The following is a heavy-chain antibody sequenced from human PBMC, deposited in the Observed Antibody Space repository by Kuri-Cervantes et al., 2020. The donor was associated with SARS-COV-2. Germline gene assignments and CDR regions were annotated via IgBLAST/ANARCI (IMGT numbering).Heavy chain of an antibody. J-gene: IGHJ3*02. CDR2: ISSSSSYI. CDR3: ARAPTGPYSVAGHAFDI. CDR1: GFTFSSYS. V-gene: IGHV3-21*01. Sequence: GESLKISCAASGFTFSSYSMNWVRQAPGKGLEWVSSISSSSSYIYYADSVKGRFTISRDNAKNSLYLQMNSLRAEDTAVYYYARAPTGPYSVAGHAFDIWGQGTMVTVSS. D-gene: IGHD6-19*01.